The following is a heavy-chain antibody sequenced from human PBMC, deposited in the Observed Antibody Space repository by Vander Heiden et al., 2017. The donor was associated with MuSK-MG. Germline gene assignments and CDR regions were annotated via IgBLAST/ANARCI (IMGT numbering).Heavy chain of an antibody. CDR1: GFTFSSYA. D-gene: IGHD2-2*01. J-gene: IGHJ3*02. Sequence: EVQLLESGGGLVQPGGSLRLSCAAYGFTFSSYAMRWVRQAPGKGLEWVSAISGSGGSTYYADSVKGRFTISRDNSKNTLYLQMNSLRAEDTAVYYCAKPLYCSSTSCYAAAFDIWGQGTMVTVSS. CDR2: ISGSGGST. CDR3: AKPLYCSSTSCYAAAFDI. V-gene: IGHV3-23*01.